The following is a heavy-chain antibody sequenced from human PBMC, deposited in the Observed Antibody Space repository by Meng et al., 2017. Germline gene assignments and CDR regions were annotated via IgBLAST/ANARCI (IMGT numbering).Heavy chain of an antibody. CDR2: ICHSGST. CDR3: ARDQVTVAGKKGYYYYGMDV. CDR1: GYSISSGYY. V-gene: IGHV4-38-2*02. Sequence: GSLRLSCTVSGYSISSGYYWGWIQEPPGKVREWIGSICHSGSTYYNPSLKSRVTISVDTSKNQFSLKLSSVTAADTAVYYCARDQVTVAGKKGYYYYGMDVWGQGTTVTVSS. D-gene: IGHD6-19*01. J-gene: IGHJ6*02.